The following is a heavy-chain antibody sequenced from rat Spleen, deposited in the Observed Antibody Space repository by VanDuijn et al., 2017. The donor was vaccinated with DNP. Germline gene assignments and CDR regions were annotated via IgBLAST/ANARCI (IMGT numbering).Heavy chain of an antibody. CDR1: GYSITNNY. J-gene: IGHJ3*01. D-gene: IGHD4-2*01. Sequence: EVQLQESGSGLVKPSQSLSLTCSVTGYSITNNYWAWIRKFPGNKMEWIGYINYSGSTGYNPSLKSRISITRDTSKNQFFLHLSSVTTEDTATYYCATGGAGIWFAYWGQGTLVTVSS. CDR3: ATGGAGIWFAY. CDR2: INYSGST. V-gene: IGHV3-1*01.